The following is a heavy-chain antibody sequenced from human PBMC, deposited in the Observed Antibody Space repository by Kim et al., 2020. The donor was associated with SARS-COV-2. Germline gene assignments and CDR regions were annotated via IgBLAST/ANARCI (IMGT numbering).Heavy chain of an antibody. CDR1: GFTFSDSA. CDR3: TRVPPYSNSWWDAFDI. Sequence: GGSLRLSCAASGFTFSDSAMYWVRQASGKGLEWVGRIRSKANSYATAYDVSVKGRFIISRDDSKNTAYLQMNSLKTEDTAIYYCTRVPPYSNSWWDAFDIWGAGTMVTVSS. V-gene: IGHV3-73*01. J-gene: IGHJ3*02. CDR2: IRSKANSYAT. D-gene: IGHD6-13*01.